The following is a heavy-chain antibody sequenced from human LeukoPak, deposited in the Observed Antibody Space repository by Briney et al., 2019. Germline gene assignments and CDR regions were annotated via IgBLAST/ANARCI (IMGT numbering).Heavy chain of an antibody. V-gene: IGHV4-59*01. CDR1: GGSISGYY. D-gene: IGHD6-19*01. Sequence: PSETLSLSCTVSGGSISGYYWSWIRQPPGKGLEWIGYMYYSGTTTYSPSLKSRVTISLDTPKNQFSLKLNSVTAADTAAYYCARHLAGRIFTFNYWGQGTLVTVSS. J-gene: IGHJ4*02. CDR2: MYYSGTT. CDR3: ARHLAGRIFTFNY.